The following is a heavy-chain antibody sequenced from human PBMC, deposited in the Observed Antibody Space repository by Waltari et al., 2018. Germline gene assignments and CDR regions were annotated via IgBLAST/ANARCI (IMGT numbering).Heavy chain of an antibody. CDR2: ISGSGGST. CDR3: AKDGVLSEVRGVMAYYYYYGMDV. J-gene: IGHJ6*02. V-gene: IGHV3-23*01. D-gene: IGHD3-10*01. Sequence: EVQLLESGGGLVQPGGSLRLSCAASGFTFSSYAMSWVRQAPGKGLEWVSAISGSGGSTYYAYAVKGRFTISRDNSKNTLYLQMNSLRAEDTAVYYCAKDGVLSEVRGVMAYYYYYGMDVWGQGTTVTVSS. CDR1: GFTFSSYA.